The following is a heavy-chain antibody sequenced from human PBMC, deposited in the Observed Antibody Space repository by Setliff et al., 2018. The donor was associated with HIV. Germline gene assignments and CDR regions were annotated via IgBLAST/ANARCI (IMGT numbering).Heavy chain of an antibody. CDR1: GGSFSGYY. D-gene: IGHD5-18*01. CDR3: ARLDVDIAMAPDY. CDR2: MNAGGSI. J-gene: IGHJ4*02. Sequence: PSETLSLTCAVYGGSFSGYYWSWLRQPPGKGLEWIGEMNAGGSINDNPSLKSRLTISVDTSKNQFSLRLRSVTAADTAVHYCARLDVDIAMAPDYWGQGTLVTVSS. V-gene: IGHV4-34*01.